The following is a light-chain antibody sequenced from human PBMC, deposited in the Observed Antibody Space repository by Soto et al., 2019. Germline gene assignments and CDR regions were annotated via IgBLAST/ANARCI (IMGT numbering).Light chain of an antibody. CDR3: CAYTARTTLSWV. CDR2: DVD. CDR1: SSDIGGYNH. V-gene: IGLV2-14*03. Sequence: QSALTQPTSVSGSPGQLITISCTGVSSDIGGYNHVSWYQQHPGKVPRLIIYDVDNRPLGVSNRFSGSQSGNTASLTISGLQAEDEAEYYCCAYTARTTLSWVFGGGTKVTVL. J-gene: IGLJ3*02.